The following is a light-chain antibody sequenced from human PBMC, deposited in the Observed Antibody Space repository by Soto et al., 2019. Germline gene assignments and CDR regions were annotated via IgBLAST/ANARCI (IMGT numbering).Light chain of an antibody. J-gene: IGLJ1*01. CDR1: TSDTHDFNS. CDR2: DVN. CDR3: TSYTAKNTLV. V-gene: IGLV2-14*01. Sequence: QSVLAQPASVSGSPGQSITISCSGPTSDTHDFNSISWYRHHPGKAPRLIVYDVNKRPSGISPRFSGSKSGLTASLTISGLQGEDEADYFCTSYTAKNTLVFGTGTKVTVL.